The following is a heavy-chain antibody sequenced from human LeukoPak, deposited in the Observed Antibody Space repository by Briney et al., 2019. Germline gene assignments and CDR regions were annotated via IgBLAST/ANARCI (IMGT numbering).Heavy chain of an antibody. Sequence: GGSLRLSCAASGFMFSTYGMHWVRQAPGKGLEWVAVMSYDEKNESYADSVKGRFTISRDNPKNTLYLQMNSLRPEDTAVYYCASGLWTYGYWGQGTLVTVSS. CDR2: MSYDEKNE. V-gene: IGHV3-30*03. J-gene: IGHJ4*02. D-gene: IGHD3-10*01. CDR3: ASGLWTYGY. CDR1: GFMFSTYG.